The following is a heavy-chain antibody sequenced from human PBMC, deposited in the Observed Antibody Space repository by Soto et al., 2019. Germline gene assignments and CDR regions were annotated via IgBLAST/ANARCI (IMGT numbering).Heavy chain of an antibody. Sequence: PSETLSLTCTVSGGSISSSSYYWGWIRQPPGKGLEWIGSIYYSGSTYYNPSLKSRVTIFVDTPKNQFSLKLSSVTAADTAVYYCAKNWNWGSLVHWGQGTLVTVSS. CDR3: AKNWNWGSLVH. V-gene: IGHV4-39*01. CDR2: IYYSGST. J-gene: IGHJ4*02. CDR1: GGSISSSSYY. D-gene: IGHD7-27*01.